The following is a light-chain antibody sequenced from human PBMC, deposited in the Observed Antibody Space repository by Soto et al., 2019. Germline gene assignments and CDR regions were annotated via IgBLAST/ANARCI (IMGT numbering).Light chain of an antibody. V-gene: IGLV2-23*01. CDR1: NNDFGNYNL. Sequence: QSALTQPASVSGSPGQSITISCTGTNNDFGNYNLVSWYQQHPGKAPKLMIFEGTKRPSGVSNRFSGSKSGNTASLTVSGLQAEDEADYYCCSYAGSSTLVFGTGTQVTVL. CDR2: EGT. CDR3: CSYAGSSTLV. J-gene: IGLJ1*01.